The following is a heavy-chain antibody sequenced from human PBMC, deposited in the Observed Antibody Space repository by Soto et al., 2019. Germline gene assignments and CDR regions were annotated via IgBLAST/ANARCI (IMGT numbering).Heavy chain of an antibody. J-gene: IGHJ4*02. V-gene: IGHV3-23*01. CDR1: GFTFSSYA. D-gene: IGHD1-1*01. CDR3: AKTETGRTATGTTYFDY. Sequence: GGSLRLSCAASGFTFSSYAMSWVRQAPGKGLEWVSAISGSGGSTYYADSVKGRFTISRENSKNTLYLQMNSLRAEDTAVYYCAKTETGRTATGTTYFDYWGQGTLVTVSS. CDR2: ISGSGGST.